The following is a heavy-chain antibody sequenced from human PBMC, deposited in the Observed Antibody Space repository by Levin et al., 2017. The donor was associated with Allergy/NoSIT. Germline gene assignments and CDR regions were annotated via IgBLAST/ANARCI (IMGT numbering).Heavy chain of an antibody. CDR3: ASPPGY. V-gene: IGHV4-39*01. CDR2: IYYSGNT. Sequence: SETLSLTCSVSSDSISISSSSYYWAWIRQPPGKGLEWIGSIYYSGNTYYNPSLKSRVTMSIDMSKNQFSLNLTFVTAADTAIYYCASPPGYWGQGTPVTVSS. J-gene: IGHJ4*02. CDR1: SDSISISSSSYY. D-gene: IGHD3-10*01.